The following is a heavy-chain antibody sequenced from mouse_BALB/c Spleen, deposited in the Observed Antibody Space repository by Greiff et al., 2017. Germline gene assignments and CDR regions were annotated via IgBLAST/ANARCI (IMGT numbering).Heavy chain of an antibody. CDR2: ILPGSGST. Sequence: EQLQQSGAELMKPGASVKISCKATGYTFSSYWIEWVKQRPGHGLEWIGEILPGSGSTNYNEKFKGKATFTADTSSNTAYMQLSSLTSEDSAVYYCARYRDSATDAMDYWGQGTSVTVSS. V-gene: IGHV1-9*01. J-gene: IGHJ4*01. CDR3: ARYRDSATDAMDY. D-gene: IGHD1-2*01. CDR1: GYTFSSYW.